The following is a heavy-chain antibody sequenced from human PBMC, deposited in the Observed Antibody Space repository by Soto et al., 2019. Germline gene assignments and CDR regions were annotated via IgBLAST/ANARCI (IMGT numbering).Heavy chain of an antibody. V-gene: IGHV4-4*02. CDR1: GCSISSRNL. J-gene: IGHJ6*03. CDR3: ATTRGRGLMDA. D-gene: IGHD2-2*01. CDR2: VSHSGST. Sequence: QVHLLESGPGLVEPSGTLSLTCTVYGCSISSRNLWSWVRQSPGKGLEWIGEVSHSGSTNSNPSLKDRVTISLDKSNNQFSLKLESMTAADAAVYFCATTRGRGLMDAWGKGTTVVVSS.